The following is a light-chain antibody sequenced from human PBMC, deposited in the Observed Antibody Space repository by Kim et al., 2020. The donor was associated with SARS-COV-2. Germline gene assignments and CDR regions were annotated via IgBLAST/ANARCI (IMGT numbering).Light chain of an antibody. J-gene: IGLJ3*02. V-gene: IGLV6-57*03. CDR3: KSYDDSHLWV. Sequence: KPVNISCTRTSGSVADNFWRLFQLRPGSAPTTVIYEDTQRPARVPDRFAGSIDSSSNSASLIISGLRTEDEADYYCKSYDDSHLWVFGGGTQLTVL. CDR1: SGSVADNF. CDR2: EDT.